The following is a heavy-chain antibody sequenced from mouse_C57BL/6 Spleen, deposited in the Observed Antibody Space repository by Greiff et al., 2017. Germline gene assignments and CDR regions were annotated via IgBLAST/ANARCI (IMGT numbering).Heavy chain of an antibody. CDR3: ARPGSSNWYFDV. D-gene: IGHD1-1*01. V-gene: IGHV5-6*01. CDR2: ISSGGSYT. Sequence: EVQLVESGGDLVKPGGSLKLSCAASGFTFSSYGMSWVRQTPDKRLEWVATISSGGSYTYYPDIVKGRFTISRDNAKNTLYLQMSSLKSEDTAMYYCARPGSSNWYFDVWGTGTTVTVSS. J-gene: IGHJ1*03. CDR1: GFTFSSYG.